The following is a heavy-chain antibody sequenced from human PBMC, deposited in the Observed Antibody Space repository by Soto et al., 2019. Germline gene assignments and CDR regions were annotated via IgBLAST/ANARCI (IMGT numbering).Heavy chain of an antibody. CDR3: AKDSGYDFSSGYYKN. D-gene: IGHD3-3*01. CDR2: ISWNSGSI. V-gene: IGHV3-9*01. CDR1: GFTFDDYA. Sequence: GGSLRLSCAASGFTFDDYAMHWVRQAPGKGLEWVSGISWNSGSIGYADSVKGRFTISRDNAKNSLYLQMNSLRAEDTALYYCAKDSGYDFSSGYYKNWGQGTLVTVSS. J-gene: IGHJ4*02.